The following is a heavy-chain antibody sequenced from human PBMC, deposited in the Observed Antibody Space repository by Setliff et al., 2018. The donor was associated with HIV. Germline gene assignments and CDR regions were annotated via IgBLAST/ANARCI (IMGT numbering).Heavy chain of an antibody. J-gene: IGHJ4*02. CDR3: ARGALVATMDYFDY. CDR1: GYTFNSYC. CDR2: INPSGGST. Sequence: ASVKVSCKASGYTFNSYCVHWVRQAPGQGLEWMGIINPSGGSTSYAQKVQGRVTMTRDTSTSTVYMELSSLRSEDTAVYYCARGALVATMDYFDYWGQGTLVTVSS. V-gene: IGHV1-46*02. D-gene: IGHD5-12*01.